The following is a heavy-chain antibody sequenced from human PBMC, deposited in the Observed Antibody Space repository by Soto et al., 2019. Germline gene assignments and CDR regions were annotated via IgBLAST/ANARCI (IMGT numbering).Heavy chain of an antibody. CDR3: AKDRYSGSYPIYYYGMDV. D-gene: IGHD1-26*01. V-gene: IGHV3-23*01. Sequence: GGSLRLSCAASGFKSVDYAMGWVRQAPGKGLEWVAAISGTGARTFYDDSVEGRFTISRDNSRSTLYLQMNSLRAEDTAVYYCAKDRYSGSYPIYYYGMDVWGQGTTVTVSS. J-gene: IGHJ6*02. CDR2: ISGTGART. CDR1: GFKSVDYA.